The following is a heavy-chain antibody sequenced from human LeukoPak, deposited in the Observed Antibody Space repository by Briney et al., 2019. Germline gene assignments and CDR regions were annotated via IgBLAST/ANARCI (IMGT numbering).Heavy chain of an antibody. D-gene: IGHD3-9*01. CDR3: ARAAAYYDILTGYLPRHLYFDY. CDR2: IYHSGST. V-gene: IGHV4-4*02. Sequence: PSETLSLTCAVSGGSISSSNWWSWVRQPPGKGLEWIGEIYHSGSTNYNPSLKSRVTISVDKSKNQFSLKLSSVTAADTAVYYCARAAAYYDILTGYLPRHLYFDYWGQGTLVTVSS. J-gene: IGHJ4*02. CDR1: GGSISSSNW.